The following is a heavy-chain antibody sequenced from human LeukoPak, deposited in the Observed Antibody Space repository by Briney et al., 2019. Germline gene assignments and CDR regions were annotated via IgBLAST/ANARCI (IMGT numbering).Heavy chain of an antibody. CDR1: GGSISIISSSTYY. CDR2: LYYGVNS. J-gene: IGHJ4*02. V-gene: IGHV4-39*01. Sequence: SETLSLTCTVSGGSISIISSSTYYWASIRQAPGKGLEWIGSLYYGVNSHYNPSLKSRATLSVDTSNNQYSLKLTSVTAADAAVYFCARQLPTAAADTRGYFDYGGEGTVVTVSS. D-gene: IGHD6-25*01. CDR3: ARQLPTAAADTRGYFDY.